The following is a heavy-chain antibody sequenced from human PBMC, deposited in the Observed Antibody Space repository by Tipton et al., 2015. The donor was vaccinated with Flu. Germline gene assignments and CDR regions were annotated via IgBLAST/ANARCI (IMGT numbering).Heavy chain of an antibody. CDR2: IASKAHGGTT. CDR3: SRAWDISGL. J-gene: IGHJ4*02. V-gene: IGHV3-49*04. D-gene: IGHD3-22*01. Sequence: SLRLSCTGSGFTFGGYAMNWVRQAPGKGLEWVGFIASKAHGGTTEYAASVKGRLTISRDDSKSIAYLQMNSLKTEDTAVYYCSRAWDISGLWGQGTLVTVSS. CDR1: GFTFGGYA.